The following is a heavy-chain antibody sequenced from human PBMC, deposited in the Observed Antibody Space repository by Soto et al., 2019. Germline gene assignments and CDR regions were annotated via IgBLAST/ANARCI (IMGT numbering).Heavy chain of an antibody. CDR3: AGGTNHNXSSWYTRYYYYYYGMDV. D-gene: IGHD6-13*01. V-gene: IGHV1-8*01. J-gene: IGHJ6*02. CDR2: MNPNSGNT. Sequence: GASVEVSCKASGYTFTSYDINWVRQATGQGLEWMGWMNPNSGNTGYAQKFQGRVTMTRNTSISTAYMELSSLRSEDTAVYYCAGGTNHNXSSWYTRYYYYYYGMDVWGQGTTVTVSS. CDR1: GYTFTSYD.